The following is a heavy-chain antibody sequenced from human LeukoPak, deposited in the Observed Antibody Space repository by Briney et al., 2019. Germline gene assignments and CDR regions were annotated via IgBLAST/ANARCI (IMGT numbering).Heavy chain of an antibody. CDR2: INPNSGGT. D-gene: IGHD6-13*01. V-gene: IGHV1-2*02. J-gene: IGHJ5*02. CDR3: AREVSSSSCNWFDP. Sequence: ASVKVSCKAFGYTFTGYYMHWVRQAPGQGLEWMGWINPNSGGTNYAQKFQGRVTMTRDTSISTAYMELSRLRSDDTAVYYCAREVSSSSCNWFDPWGQGTLVTVSS. CDR1: GYTFTGYY.